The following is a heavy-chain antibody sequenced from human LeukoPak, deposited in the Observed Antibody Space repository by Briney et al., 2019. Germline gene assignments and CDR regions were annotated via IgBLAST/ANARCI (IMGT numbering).Heavy chain of an antibody. Sequence: SETLSLTCTVYGGSFTDYFWTWIRHSPGKGLEWIGEINDYTGDTNYNPSLNSRVSISLEKSKNQFSLELRSVTAADTAVYYCARGRIAKIVVVHSFSYGMDVWGQGTTVSVSS. D-gene: IGHD3-22*01. CDR3: ARGRIAKIVVVHSFSYGMDV. J-gene: IGHJ6*02. V-gene: IGHV4-34*01. CDR1: GGSFTDYF. CDR2: INDYTGDT.